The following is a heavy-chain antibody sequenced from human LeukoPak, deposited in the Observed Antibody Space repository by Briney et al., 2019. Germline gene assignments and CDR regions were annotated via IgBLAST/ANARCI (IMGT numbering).Heavy chain of an antibody. J-gene: IGHJ4*02. CDR1: GFTFSSFA. CDR3: AKDKVGWYYSSGYSLFDY. D-gene: IGHD3-22*01. Sequence: PGGSLRLSCAAYGFTFSSFAMTWVRQAPGKGLEWVSAISGSGGNTLYADSVKGRFTISRDNSKNTLYLHMTSLRAEYTAVYYCAKDKVGWYYSSGYSLFDYWGQGALVTVSS. V-gene: IGHV3-23*01. CDR2: ISGSGGNT.